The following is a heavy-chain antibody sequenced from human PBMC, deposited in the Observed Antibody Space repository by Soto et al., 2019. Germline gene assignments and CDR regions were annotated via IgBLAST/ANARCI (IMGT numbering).Heavy chain of an antibody. V-gene: IGHV3-15*07. J-gene: IGHJ4*02. D-gene: IGHD3-10*01. CDR3: TTEFYGRRN. CDR2: IKSKTDGGTT. Sequence: GGSLRLSCVVSGLNFSNAWMNWVRQAPGKGLEWVGRIKSKTDGGTTDYAVPVKGRFTISRDDSKDTLYLQTNSLKTEDTAVYYCTTEFYGRRNWGPGTLVTVPS. CDR1: GLNFSNAW.